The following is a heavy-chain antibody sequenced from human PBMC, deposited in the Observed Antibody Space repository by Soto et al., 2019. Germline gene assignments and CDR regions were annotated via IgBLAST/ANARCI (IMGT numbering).Heavy chain of an antibody. J-gene: IGHJ6*01. CDR3: ARLMDRSSTGALFYYGMDV. CDR2: ISAYNGNT. CDR1: RLSKTCKS. V-gene: IGHV1-18*01. D-gene: IGHD6-13*01. Sequence: SVEPSSKDPRLSKTCKSSWPAHQYHRQGLEWMGWISAYNGNTNYAQKLQGRVTMTTDTSTSTAYMELRSLRSDDTAVYYCARLMDRSSTGALFYYGMDVCGPAITVTVS.